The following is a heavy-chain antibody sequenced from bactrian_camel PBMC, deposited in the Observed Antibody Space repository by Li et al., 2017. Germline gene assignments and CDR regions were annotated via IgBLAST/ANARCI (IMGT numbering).Heavy chain of an antibody. D-gene: IGHD2*01. CDR1: GFEFSDYC. CDR3: AARGPYCYTNLSVRDFTY. CDR2: IKLGTYII. V-gene: IGHV3S40*01. Sequence: VQLVESGGALVQAGGSLRLSCAASGFEFSDYCMGWFRQVPGQEREAVAVIKLGTYIIYYADSVKGRFTISQDNAKNTVYLQMNSLKPEDTAMYYCAARGPYCYTNLSVRDFTYWGQGTQVTVS. J-gene: IGHJ6*01.